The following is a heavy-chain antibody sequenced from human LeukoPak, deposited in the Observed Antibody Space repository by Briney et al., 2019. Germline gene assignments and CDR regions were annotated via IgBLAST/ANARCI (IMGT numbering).Heavy chain of an antibody. V-gene: IGHV1-2*02. Sequence: ASVEVSCKSSGYTFRDYFLHWVRQAPGQGLEWMGWINPNSGGTKYAQKFQGRVTMTRDTSINTAYMELSSLRSDDTAVYYCAAPILHHTYFFDYWGQGTQVTVSS. CDR3: AAPILHHTYFFDY. D-gene: IGHD3-3*01. CDR2: INPNSGGT. CDR1: GYTFRDYF. J-gene: IGHJ4*02.